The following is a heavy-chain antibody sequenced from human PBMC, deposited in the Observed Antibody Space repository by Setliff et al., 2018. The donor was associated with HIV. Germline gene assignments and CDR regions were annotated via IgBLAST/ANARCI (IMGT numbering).Heavy chain of an antibody. Sequence: SETLSLTCTVSGGSISSHYWSYIRQPPGKGLEWIGYIYSSGTTNYNPSLRSRVTISVDTSKNQFSLKLSSVTAADTAMYYCATYAGNGGGKGYWGQGTLVTVSS. CDR3: ATYAGNGGGKGY. D-gene: IGHD2-21*01. V-gene: IGHV4-4*08. CDR2: IYSSGTT. J-gene: IGHJ4*02. CDR1: GGSISSHY.